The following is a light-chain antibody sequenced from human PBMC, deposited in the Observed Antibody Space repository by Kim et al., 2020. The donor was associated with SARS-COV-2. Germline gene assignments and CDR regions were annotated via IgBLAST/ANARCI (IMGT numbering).Light chain of an antibody. J-gene: IGKJ2*01. Sequence: RATINCKSSQSVLSSSNNKDYLAWYQLKPGQPPKLLIYWASTRESGVPDRFSGSGSGTDFTLTISSPQAEDVAVYYCQQYYSSPYTFGRGTNLEI. CDR1: QSVLSSSNNKDY. CDR3: QQYYSSPYT. V-gene: IGKV4-1*01. CDR2: WAS.